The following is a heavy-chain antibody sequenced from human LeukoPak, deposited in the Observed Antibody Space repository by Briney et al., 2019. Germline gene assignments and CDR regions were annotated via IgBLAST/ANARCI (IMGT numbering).Heavy chain of an antibody. CDR2: IDPSDSYT. D-gene: IGHD6-13*01. Sequence: GESLRIPCKGSGYSFTSYWISWVRQMPGKGLEWMGRIDPSDSYTNYRPSFQGHVTISADKSISTAYLQWSSLKASDTAMYYCARLAAAGTGDNWFDPWGQGTLITVSS. V-gene: IGHV5-10-1*01. J-gene: IGHJ5*02. CDR1: GYSFTSYW. CDR3: ARLAAAGTGDNWFDP.